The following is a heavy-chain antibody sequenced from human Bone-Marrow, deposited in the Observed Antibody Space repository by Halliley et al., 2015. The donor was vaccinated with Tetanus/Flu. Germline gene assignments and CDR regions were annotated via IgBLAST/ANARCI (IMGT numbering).Heavy chain of an antibody. CDR1: GGSISSYY. Sequence: LRLSCTVSGGSISSYYWSWIRQSPGKGLEWIGYIYYSGSTRYNPSLNSRVTISVDTSKNQFSLELSSLTAADTAVYYCARHHSSGWSRQVMAFDSWGQGTLVTGTS. V-gene: IGHV4-59*01. D-gene: IGHD6-19*01. J-gene: IGHJ4*02. CDR2: IYYSGST. CDR3: ARHHSSGWSRQVMAFDS.